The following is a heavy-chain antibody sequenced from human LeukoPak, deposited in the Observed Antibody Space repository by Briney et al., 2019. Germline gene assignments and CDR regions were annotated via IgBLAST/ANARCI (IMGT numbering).Heavy chain of an antibody. Sequence: GGSLRLSCAASGFAFSSHWMSWVRRAPGKGLEWLALIKPDGSDKYYVDSVKGRFTIFRDNAKNSLYLQMNSLRAEDTAVYYCAKRYSYGYGPNYYFDYWGQGTLVTVSS. J-gene: IGHJ4*02. D-gene: IGHD5-18*01. V-gene: IGHV3-7*03. CDR3: AKRYSYGYGPNYYFDY. CDR1: GFAFSSHW. CDR2: IKPDGSDK.